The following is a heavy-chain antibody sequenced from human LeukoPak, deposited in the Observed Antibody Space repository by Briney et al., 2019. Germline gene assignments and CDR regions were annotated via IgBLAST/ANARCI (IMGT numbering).Heavy chain of an antibody. CDR3: ARAAYKGIAVAGTLGY. CDR1: GYTFTSYD. Sequence: GASVKVSCKASGYTFTSYDINWVRQATGQGLEWMGWMNPNSGNTGYAQKFQGRVTMTRNNSISTAYMELSSLRSEDTAVYYCARAAYKGIAVAGTLGYWGQGTLVTVSS. V-gene: IGHV1-8*01. J-gene: IGHJ4*02. CDR2: MNPNSGNT. D-gene: IGHD6-19*01.